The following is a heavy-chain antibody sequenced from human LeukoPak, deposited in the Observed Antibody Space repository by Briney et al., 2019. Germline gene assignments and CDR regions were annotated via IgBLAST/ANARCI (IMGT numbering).Heavy chain of an antibody. CDR1: GGSISSSRYY. CDR2: ISNSGST. Sequence: SETLSLTCTVSGGSISSSRYYWGWVRQPPGKGPEWIGSISNSGSTYYNPSLKSRVTISVDTSKTQFSLKLSSVTAADTAVYYCARDHGSSNWYYYWGQGTLVAVAS. D-gene: IGHD6-13*01. J-gene: IGHJ4*02. V-gene: IGHV4-39*07. CDR3: ARDHGSSNWYYY.